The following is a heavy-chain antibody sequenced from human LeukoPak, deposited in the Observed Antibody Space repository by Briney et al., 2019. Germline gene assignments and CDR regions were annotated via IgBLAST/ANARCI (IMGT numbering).Heavy chain of an antibody. V-gene: IGHV1-2*02. CDR2: INPNSGGT. CDR3: ASRRGYCSGGSCYFFDY. D-gene: IGHD2-15*01. Sequence: ASVKVSCKASGYTFTGYYMHGVRQAPGQGLEWMGWINPNSGGTNYAQKFQGRVTMTRDTSTSTVYMELSSLRSEDTAVYYCASRRGYCSGGSCYFFDYWGQGTLVTVSS. CDR1: GYTFTGYY. J-gene: IGHJ4*02.